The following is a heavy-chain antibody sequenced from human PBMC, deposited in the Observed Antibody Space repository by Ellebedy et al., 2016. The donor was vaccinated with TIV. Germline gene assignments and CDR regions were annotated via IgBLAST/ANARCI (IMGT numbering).Heavy chain of an antibody. J-gene: IGHJ4*02. D-gene: IGHD1-26*01. CDR2: IIPMLGIP. CDR3: ARDGGSYSDFDY. CDR1: GGTFNFSP. Sequence: AASVKVSCKASGGTFNFSPISWVRQAPGQGLEWMGRIIPMLGIPNYAQKFQGRVTITADKSTSTAYMELSSLRSDDTAVYYCARDGGSYSDFDYWGQGTLVTVSS. V-gene: IGHV1-69*04.